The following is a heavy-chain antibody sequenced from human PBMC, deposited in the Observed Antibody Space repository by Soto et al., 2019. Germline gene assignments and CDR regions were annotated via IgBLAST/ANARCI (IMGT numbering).Heavy chain of an antibody. CDR2: IYYSGST. J-gene: IGHJ4*02. D-gene: IGHD4-17*01. CDR1: GGSISSYY. V-gene: IGHV4-59*01. CDR3: ARGRYDGDYRDDY. Sequence: QVQLQESGPGLVKPSETLSLTCTVSGGSISSYYWSWIRQPPGKGLEWIGYIYYSGSTNYNPSLKSRVTISVDTSKNQFSLKLSSVTAADTAVYYCARGRYDGDYRDDYWGQGTLVTVSS.